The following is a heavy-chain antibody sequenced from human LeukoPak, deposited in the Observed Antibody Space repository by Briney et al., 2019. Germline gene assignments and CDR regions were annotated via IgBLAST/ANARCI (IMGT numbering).Heavy chain of an antibody. D-gene: IGHD2-2*01. CDR3: ARSVGYSCSGTTCFYMDV. CDR2: TYRSGST. Sequence: PSETLSLTCAVSGYFISSGYHWGWIRRPPGKGLEWIATTYRSGSTYYNPSLKSRVTISVDTSKNQFSLSLRSVTAADTAVYYCARSVGYSCSGTTCFYMDVWGKGTTVIVSS. CDR1: GYFISSGYH. V-gene: IGHV4-38-2*01. J-gene: IGHJ6*03.